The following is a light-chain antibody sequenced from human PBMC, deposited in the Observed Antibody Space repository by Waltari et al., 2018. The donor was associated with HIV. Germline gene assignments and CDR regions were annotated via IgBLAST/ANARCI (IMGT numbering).Light chain of an antibody. CDR2: GND. J-gene: IGLJ1*01. Sequence: SSELTQDPAVSVALGPTVRLTFHGDSLRTYYASWYQPKPGQAPVLVIYGNDNRPSEIRDRFSGYRSGNTASLTMTGAQAEDDADYYCNCRDSSGRYVFGTGTKVTGL. CDR1: SLRTYY. CDR3: NCRDSSGRYV. V-gene: IGLV3-19*01.